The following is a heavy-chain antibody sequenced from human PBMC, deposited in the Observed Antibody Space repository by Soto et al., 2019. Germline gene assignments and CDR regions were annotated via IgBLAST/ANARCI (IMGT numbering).Heavy chain of an antibody. D-gene: IGHD3-22*01. Sequence: EVQLVESGGGLVKPGGSLRLSCAASGFTFSRYSMNWVRQAPGKGLEWVSSISSGRTYTEYADSVKGRFTISGDNAKNSLYLQMNSLRAEDTAVYYCATMGSGYYYDYWGQGTLVTVSS. CDR2: ISSGRTYT. J-gene: IGHJ4*02. V-gene: IGHV3-21*01. CDR1: GFTFSRYS. CDR3: ATMGSGYYYDY.